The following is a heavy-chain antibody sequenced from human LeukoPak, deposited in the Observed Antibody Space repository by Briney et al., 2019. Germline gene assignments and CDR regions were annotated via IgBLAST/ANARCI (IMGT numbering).Heavy chain of an antibody. Sequence: SETLSLTCSVSGYSISSGYYWGWIRQPPGKGLEWIGSIYQSGSTYYNPSLKSRVTISVDTSKNQFSLKLSSVTAADTAVYYFGRLAWGRLEYWGQGTLVTGSS. CDR3: GRLAWGRLEY. CDR2: IYQSGST. V-gene: IGHV4-38-2*02. CDR1: GYSISSGYY. D-gene: IGHD7-27*01. J-gene: IGHJ4*02.